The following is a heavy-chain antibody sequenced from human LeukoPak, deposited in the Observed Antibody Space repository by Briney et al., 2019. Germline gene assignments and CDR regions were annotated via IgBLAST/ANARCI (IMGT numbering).Heavy chain of an antibody. CDR1: GYTFTSYG. CDR3: ARDIVVVPAAYNWFDP. D-gene: IGHD2-2*01. V-gene: IGHV1-18*04. J-gene: IGHJ5*02. Sequence: ASVKVSCKASGYTFTSYGISWVRQAPGQGLEWMGWISAYNGNTNYAQKLQGRVTMTTDTSTSTAYMELRSLRSDDTAVYYCARDIVVVPAAYNWFDPWGQGTLVTVSS. CDR2: ISAYNGNT.